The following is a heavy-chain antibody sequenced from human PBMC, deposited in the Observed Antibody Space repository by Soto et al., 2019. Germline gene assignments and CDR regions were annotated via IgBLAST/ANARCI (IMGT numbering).Heavy chain of an antibody. J-gene: IGHJ6*02. Sequence: GESLKISCKGSGYSFTSYWIGWVRQMPGKGLEWMGIIYPGDSDTRYSPSFQGQVTISADKSISTAYLQWSSLKASDTAMYYCAIAARQGGGYYYGMDVWGQGTTVTVSS. CDR2: IYPGDSDT. CDR1: GYSFTSYW. V-gene: IGHV5-51*01. CDR3: AIAARQGGGYYYGMDV. D-gene: IGHD6-6*01.